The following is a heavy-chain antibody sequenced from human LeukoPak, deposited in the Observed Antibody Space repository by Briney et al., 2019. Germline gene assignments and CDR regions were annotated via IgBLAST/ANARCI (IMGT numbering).Heavy chain of an antibody. D-gene: IGHD6-6*01. CDR2: IYRGST. CDR3: ARDPGLGNGMGD. J-gene: IGHJ6*02. Sequence: QAGGSLRLSCAASGFTVRSDYMSWVRQAPMKGLEWVSVIYRGSTYYADSVKGRFTVSSDNSKNTVDLQMNSLRVEDTAVYYCARDPGLGNGMGDWGQGTTVTVS. CDR1: GFTVRSDY. V-gene: IGHV3-66*01.